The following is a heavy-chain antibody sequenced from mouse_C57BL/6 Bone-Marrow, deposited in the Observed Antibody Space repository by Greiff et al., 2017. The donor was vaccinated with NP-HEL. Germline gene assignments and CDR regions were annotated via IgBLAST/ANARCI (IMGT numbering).Heavy chain of an antibody. V-gene: IGHV1-82*01. J-gene: IGHJ2*01. CDR1: GYAFSSSW. CDR3: ARWGDLDY. CDR2: IYPGDGDT. Sequence: VQLQQSGPELVKPGASVKISCKASGYAFSSSWMNWVKQRPGKGLEWIGRIYPGDGDTNYNGKFKGKATLTADKSSSTAYMQLSSLTSEDSAVYFCARWGDLDYWGQGTTLTVSS. D-gene: IGHD3-3*01.